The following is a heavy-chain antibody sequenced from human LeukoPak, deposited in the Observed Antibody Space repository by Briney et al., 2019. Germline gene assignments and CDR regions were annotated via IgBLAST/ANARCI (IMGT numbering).Heavy chain of an antibody. Sequence: SETLSLTCTVSGGSISSYYWSWIRQPPGKGLEWIGYIYYSGSTSYNPSLKSRVTISVDTSKNQFSLKLSSVTAADTAVYYCARVEISRGTSAFDIWGRGTMVTVSS. CDR3: ARVEISRGTSAFDI. V-gene: IGHV4-59*01. CDR1: GGSISSYY. D-gene: IGHD1-14*01. J-gene: IGHJ3*02. CDR2: IYYSGST.